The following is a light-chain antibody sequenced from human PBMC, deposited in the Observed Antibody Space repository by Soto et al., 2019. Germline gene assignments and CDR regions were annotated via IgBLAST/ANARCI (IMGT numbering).Light chain of an antibody. V-gene: IGKV3-20*01. Sequence: EIVLTQSPGTLSLSPGERATLSCRASQSVSSSYLAWYQQKLGQAPRLLIYGASSRATGIPDRFRGSGSGTDFTLPISRLEPEDFAVSYCQQYGMSPGTFGQGTKVEIK. CDR2: GAS. CDR1: QSVSSSY. CDR3: QQYGMSPGT. J-gene: IGKJ1*01.